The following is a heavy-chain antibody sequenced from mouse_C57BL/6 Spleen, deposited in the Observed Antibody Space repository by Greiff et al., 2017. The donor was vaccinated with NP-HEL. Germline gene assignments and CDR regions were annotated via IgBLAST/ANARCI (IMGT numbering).Heavy chain of an antibody. CDR2: IDPEDGDT. D-gene: IGHD2-5*01. CDR1: GFNIKDYY. CDR3: TTKDSNLYYAMDY. V-gene: IGHV14-1*01. Sequence: EVKLMESGAELVRPGASVKLSCTASGFNIKDYYMHWVKQRPEQGLEWIGRIDPEDGDTEYAPKFQGKATMTADTSSNTAYLQLSSLTSEDTAVCYCTTKDSNLYYAMDYWGQGTSVTVSS. J-gene: IGHJ4*01.